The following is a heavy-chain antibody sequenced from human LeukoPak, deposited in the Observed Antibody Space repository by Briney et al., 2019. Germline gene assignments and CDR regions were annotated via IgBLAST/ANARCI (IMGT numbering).Heavy chain of an antibody. CDR2: INRDGSTT. V-gene: IGHV3-74*03. CDR3: ARGNYYGMDV. Sequence: GGSLRPSCAASESTFSKIWMHWVRQAPGKGLVWVSGINRDGSTTTYADSVKGRFTVSRDNAKNTLYLQMNSLRAEDTAVYYCARGNYYGMDVWGQGTTVTVSS. J-gene: IGHJ6*02. CDR1: ESTFSKIW. D-gene: IGHD2/OR15-2a*01.